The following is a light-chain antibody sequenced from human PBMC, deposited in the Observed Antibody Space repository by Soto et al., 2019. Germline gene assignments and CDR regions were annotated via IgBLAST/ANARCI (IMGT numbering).Light chain of an antibody. CDR2: SNN. CDR1: SSNIGSNT. J-gene: IGLJ1*01. V-gene: IGLV1-44*01. Sequence: QSVLTQPPSASGTPGQRVTISCSGSSSNIGSNTVSWYQQLPQRAPKLLIFSNNQRPSGVPDRFSGSKSGTSASLAISGLQSEDEAHYYCATWSDGLNSYVFGSGTKVTVL. CDR3: ATWSDGLNSYV.